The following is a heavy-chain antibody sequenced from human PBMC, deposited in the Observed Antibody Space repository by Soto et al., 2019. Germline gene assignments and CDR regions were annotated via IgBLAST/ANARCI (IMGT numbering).Heavy chain of an antibody. Sequence: PSVKVSCKASGYTFTGYYMHWVRQAPGQGLEWMGWINPNSGGTNYAQKFQGWVTMTRDTSISTAYMELSRLRSDDTAVYYCARAGRGIFWSGSNWFDPWGQGTLVTVSS. V-gene: IGHV1-2*04. J-gene: IGHJ5*02. CDR3: ARAGRGIFWSGSNWFDP. CDR1: GYTFTGYY. D-gene: IGHD3-3*01. CDR2: INPNSGGT.